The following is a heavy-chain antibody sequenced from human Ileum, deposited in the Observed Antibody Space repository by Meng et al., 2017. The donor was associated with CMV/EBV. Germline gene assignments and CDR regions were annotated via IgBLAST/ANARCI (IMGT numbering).Heavy chain of an antibody. V-gene: IGHV1-2*02. CDR1: YY. CDR3: ARTLRITIFGVVTAHRYYGMDV. Sequence: YYMHWVRQAPGQGLEWMGWINPNSGGTNYAQKFQGRVTMTRDTSISTAYMELSRLRSDDTAVYYCARTLRITIFGVVTAHRYYGMDVWGQGTTVTVSS. D-gene: IGHD3-3*01. J-gene: IGHJ6*02. CDR2: INPNSGGT.